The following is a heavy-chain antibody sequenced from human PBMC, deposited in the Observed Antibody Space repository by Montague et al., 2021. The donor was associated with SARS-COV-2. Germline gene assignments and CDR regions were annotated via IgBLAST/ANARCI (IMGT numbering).Heavy chain of an antibody. CDR1: SGSIISSGYY. V-gene: IGHV4-39*02. J-gene: IGHJ4*02. CDR2: IYYSGTT. Sequence: SETLSLTCSISSGSIISSGYYWSWIRQPPGKELEWIGNIYYSGTTYYNPSLQSRGTISVDTSKNHLSLRLSSVTAADTAVYFCARGMIRGVTTPFDYWGQGSQVTVSS. D-gene: IGHD3-10*01. CDR3: ARGMIRGVTTPFDY.